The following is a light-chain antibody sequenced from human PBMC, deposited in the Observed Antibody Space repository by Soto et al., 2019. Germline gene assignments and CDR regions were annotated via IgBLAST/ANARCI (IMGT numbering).Light chain of an antibody. CDR2: DNH. CDR1: SSNIGGNY. J-gene: IGLJ2*01. Sequence: QLVLTQPPSVSAAPGQRVTISCSGSSSNIGGNYVSWYQVVPRTAPKLLIYDNHKRHSGVPDRFSGSKSGTSATLGIADLHAGDEAHYYCGTWDINLDTVVFGGGTKVTVL. V-gene: IGLV1-51*01. CDR3: GTWDINLDTVV.